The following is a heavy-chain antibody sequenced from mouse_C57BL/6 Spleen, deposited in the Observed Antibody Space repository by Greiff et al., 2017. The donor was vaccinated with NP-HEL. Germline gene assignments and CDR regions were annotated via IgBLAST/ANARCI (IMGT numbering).Heavy chain of an antibody. D-gene: IGHD1-1*01. J-gene: IGHJ4*01. CDR2: ISSGSSTI. CDR1: GFTFSDYG. CDR3: ARGGYDSRSGAMDY. V-gene: IGHV5-17*01. Sequence: DVMLVESGGGLVKPGGSLKLSCAASGFTFSDYGMHWVRQAPEKGLEWVAYISSGSSTIYYADTVKGRFTISRDNAKNTLFLQMTSLRSEDTAMYYCARGGYDSRSGAMDYWGQGTSVTVSS.